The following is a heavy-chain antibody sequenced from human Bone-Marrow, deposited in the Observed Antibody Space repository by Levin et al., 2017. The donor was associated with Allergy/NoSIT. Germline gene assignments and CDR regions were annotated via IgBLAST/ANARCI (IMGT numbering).Heavy chain of an antibody. CDR3: AGSSSWYVGWYFDL. D-gene: IGHD6-13*01. V-gene: IGHV4-39*01. J-gene: IGHJ2*01. CDR2: IYYSGST. Sequence: PSETLSLTCTVSGGSISSSSYYWGWIRQPPGKGLEWIGSIYYSGSTYYNPSLKSRVTISVDTSKNQFSLKLSSVTAADTAVYYCAGSSSWYVGWYFDLWGRGTLVTVSS. CDR1: GGSISSSSYY.